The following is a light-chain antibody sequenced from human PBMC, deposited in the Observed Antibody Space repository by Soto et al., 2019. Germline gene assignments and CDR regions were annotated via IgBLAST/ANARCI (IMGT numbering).Light chain of an antibody. J-gene: IGKJ5*01. CDR2: GAS. V-gene: IGKV3-20*01. CDR1: QSVSNNY. CDR3: QQYGSSPIT. Sequence: EIVLTQSPGTLSLSPGERATLSCRASQSVSNNYLAWYQQKPGQAPRLLIYGASNRATGIPDRFSGSGSGTDFTLTISRLEPEDFAVYYCQQYGSSPITFGQGTLLEIK.